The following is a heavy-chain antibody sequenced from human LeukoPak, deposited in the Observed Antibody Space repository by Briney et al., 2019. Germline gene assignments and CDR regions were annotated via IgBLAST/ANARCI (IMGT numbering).Heavy chain of an antibody. Sequence: GASVKVSCKASGYTFTGYYMHWVRQAPGQGLEWMGWINPNSGGTNYAQKFQGRVTMTRDTSISTAYMELSRLRSDDTAVYYCARAPYDYVWGSYHRVWFDPWGQGTLVTVSS. CDR2: INPNSGGT. J-gene: IGHJ5*02. CDR1: GYTFTGYY. CDR3: ARAPYDYVWGSYHRVWFDP. V-gene: IGHV1-2*02. D-gene: IGHD3-16*02.